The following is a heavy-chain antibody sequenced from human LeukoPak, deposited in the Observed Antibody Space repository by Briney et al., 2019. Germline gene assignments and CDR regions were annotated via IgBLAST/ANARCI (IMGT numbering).Heavy chain of an antibody. CDR2: ISASGDST. J-gene: IGHJ4*02. CDR1: GFTFSSFA. CDR3: AKDPSSTVKPSRFDY. V-gene: IGHV3-23*01. D-gene: IGHD4-17*01. Sequence: GGSLRLSCAASGFTFSSFAMSWVRQAPGKGLEWVSAISASGDSTYYTDSVKGRFTISRDNSKNTLYPQMNSLRAEDTAVYYCAKDPSSTVKPSRFDYWGQGTLVTVSS.